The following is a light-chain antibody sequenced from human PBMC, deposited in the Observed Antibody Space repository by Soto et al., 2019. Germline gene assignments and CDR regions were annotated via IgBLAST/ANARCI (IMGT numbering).Light chain of an antibody. J-gene: IGKJ1*01. CDR2: WGS. Sequence: DLVVTQSPLSLPVTPGEPASISCRSSQSLLQSNGYNYLHWYLQKPGQSPQLLIYWGSNRASGVPDRFSGSGSGTDFTLKISRVEAEDVGIYYCMQALQLPRTFGQGTKVEIK. CDR3: MQALQLPRT. V-gene: IGKV2-28*01. CDR1: QSLLQSNGYNY.